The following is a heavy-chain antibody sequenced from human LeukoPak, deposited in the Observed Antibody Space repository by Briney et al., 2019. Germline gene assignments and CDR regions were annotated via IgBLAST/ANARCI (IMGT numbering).Heavy chain of an antibody. CDR2: FDPEDGET. CDR3: ARGGPPTVTTLGDIDP. Sequence: ASVKVSCKVSGYTLTELSMHWVRQAPGKGLEWMVGFDPEDGETIYAQKFQGRVTMTEDTSTDTAYMELSSLRSEDTAVYYCARGGPPTVTTLGDIDPWGQGTLVTVSS. D-gene: IGHD4-17*01. V-gene: IGHV1-24*01. CDR1: GYTLTELS. J-gene: IGHJ5*02.